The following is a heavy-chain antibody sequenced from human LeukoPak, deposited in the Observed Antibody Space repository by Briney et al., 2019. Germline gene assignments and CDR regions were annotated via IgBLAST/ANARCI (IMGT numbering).Heavy chain of an antibody. V-gene: IGHV4-4*02. CDR3: ARDPHCSSNNCHYDY. Sequence: PSETLSLTCAVSGGSISSSDWWSWVRQPPGRGLEWIGYIYRTEDTNYNPSLKSGVTISVDKYQNKFSLKLTSVTAADTDVYYCARDPHCSSNNCHYDYWGQGSMGSVSS. J-gene: IGHJ4*02. D-gene: IGHD2-2*01. CDR2: IYRTEDT. CDR1: GGSISSSDW.